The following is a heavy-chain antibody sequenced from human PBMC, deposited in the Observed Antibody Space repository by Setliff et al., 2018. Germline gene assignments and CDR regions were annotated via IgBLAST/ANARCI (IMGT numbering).Heavy chain of an antibody. Sequence: PSETLSLTCAVYGGSFSGYYWSWIRQPPGKGLEWIGEINQSGSTNYNPSLKSRVTMSVDTSKNQFSLKLSSVTAADTAVYYCARLGGSSGSGGFYYYYYYMDVWGKGTTVTVSS. V-gene: IGHV4-34*01. D-gene: IGHD3-22*01. CDR3: ARLGGSSGSGGFYYYYYYMDV. CDR2: INQSGST. CDR1: GGSFSGYY. J-gene: IGHJ6*03.